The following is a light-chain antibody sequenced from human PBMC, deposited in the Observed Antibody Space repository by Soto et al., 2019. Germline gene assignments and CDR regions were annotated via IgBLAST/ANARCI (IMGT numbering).Light chain of an antibody. J-gene: IGKJ5*01. Sequence: EIVLAQSPATLSVSPGERATLSCRASQSVSIYLAWYQQKPGKAPRLLIYDASNRATGIPARSSGSGSGTDFTLTISSLEPEDFAVYYCQQRSNWPPKITFGQGTRLEIK. V-gene: IGKV3-11*01. CDR3: QQRSNWPPKIT. CDR1: QSVSIY. CDR2: DAS.